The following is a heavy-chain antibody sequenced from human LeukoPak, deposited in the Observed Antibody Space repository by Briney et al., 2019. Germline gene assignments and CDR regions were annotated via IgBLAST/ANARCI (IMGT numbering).Heavy chain of an antibody. CDR3: AREGHCSGGSCYDQSYYYGMDV. CDR1: GYTFTDYQ. J-gene: IGHJ6*02. CDR2: INPKSGDT. V-gene: IGHV1-2*02. Sequence: GASVKVSCKASGYTFTDYQIHWVRQAPGQGLEWMGWINPKSGDTIYAQKFQGRVTMTRDTSITTAYMELSRLRSDDTAVYYCAREGHCSGGSCYDQSYYYGMDVWGQGTTVTVSS. D-gene: IGHD2-15*01.